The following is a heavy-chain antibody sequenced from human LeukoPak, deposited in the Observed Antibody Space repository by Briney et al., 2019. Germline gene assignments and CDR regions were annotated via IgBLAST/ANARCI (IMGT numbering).Heavy chain of an antibody. Sequence: PGGSLRLSCAASGFTFSSYDMHWVRQVTGEGLEWVSAIGTAGDTYYPGSVKGRFTISRENAKNSLYLQMNSLRAGDTAVYYCAKDREYSYVYDAFDIWGQGTLVTVSS. CDR2: IGTAGDT. CDR3: AKDREYSYVYDAFDI. J-gene: IGHJ3*02. D-gene: IGHD3-16*01. V-gene: IGHV3-13*04. CDR1: GFTFSSYD.